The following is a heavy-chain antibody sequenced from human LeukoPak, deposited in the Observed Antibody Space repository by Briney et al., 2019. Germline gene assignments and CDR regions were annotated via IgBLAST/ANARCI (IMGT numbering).Heavy chain of an antibody. D-gene: IGHD2-15*01. CDR2: IYYSGST. CDR3: ARSAIQVVDAFDI. CDR1: GGSISSGDYY. J-gene: IGHJ3*02. V-gene: IGHV4-30-2*03. Sequence: PSQTLSLTCTVSGGSISSGDYYWSWIRQPPGKGLEWIGSIYYSGSTYYNPSLKSRVTISVDTSKNQFSLKLSSVTAADTAVYYCARSAIQVVDAFDIWGQGTMVTVSS.